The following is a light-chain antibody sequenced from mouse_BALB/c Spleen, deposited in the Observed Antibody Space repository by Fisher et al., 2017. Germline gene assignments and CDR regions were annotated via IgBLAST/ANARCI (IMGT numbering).Light chain of an antibody. CDR3: QQWSSYPLT. CDR1: SSVSY. J-gene: IGKJ5*01. Sequence: IVLTQSPAIMSASLGEEITLACSASSSVSYMHWYQQKSGTSPKLWIYSTSNLASGVPARFSGSGSGTSYSLTISRMEAEDAATYYCQQWSSYPLTFGAGTKLELK. V-gene: IGKV4-57*01. CDR2: STS.